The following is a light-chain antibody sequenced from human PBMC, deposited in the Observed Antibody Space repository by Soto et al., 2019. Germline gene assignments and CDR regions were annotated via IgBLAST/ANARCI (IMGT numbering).Light chain of an antibody. CDR1: QSLLYSDGNTY. CDR2: RVS. Sequence: DVVVTQSPLSLPVTLGQPASISCRSSQSLLYSDGNTYLNWFHQRPGQSPRRLIYRVSNRDAGVPDRFSGSGSGTDFTLRISRVEAEDVGVYYCMDGTHWPYTFGQGTSLEIK. V-gene: IGKV2-30*01. CDR3: MDGTHWPYT. J-gene: IGKJ2*01.